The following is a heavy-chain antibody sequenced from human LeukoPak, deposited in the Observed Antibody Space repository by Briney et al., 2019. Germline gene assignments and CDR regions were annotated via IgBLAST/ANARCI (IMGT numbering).Heavy chain of an antibody. CDR3: AKVSIGDYFDY. CDR2: ISGSGGST. V-gene: IGHV3-23*01. D-gene: IGHD4-17*01. J-gene: IGHJ4*02. Sequence: GGSLRLSCAASGFTFSSYAMSWVRLPPGKGLEWVSAISGSGGSTYYADSVKGRFTISRDNSKNALYLQMNSLRAEDTAVYYCAKVSIGDYFDYWGQGTLVTVSS. CDR1: GFTFSSYA.